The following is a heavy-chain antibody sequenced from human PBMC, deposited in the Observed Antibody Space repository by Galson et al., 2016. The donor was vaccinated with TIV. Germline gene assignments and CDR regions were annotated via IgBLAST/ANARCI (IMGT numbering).Heavy chain of an antibody. Sequence: SLRLSCAASGFTFSNYAMHWVRQAPGKGLECVSGISGGGGITYFADSVKGRFTIPRDNSRNTLYLQLNSLRAEDTAVYYCAKRRNYGGDSFENWGQGTMVTVSS. J-gene: IGHJ3*02. CDR1: GFTFSNYA. D-gene: IGHD4-23*01. V-gene: IGHV3-23*01. CDR2: ISGGGGIT. CDR3: AKRRNYGGDSFEN.